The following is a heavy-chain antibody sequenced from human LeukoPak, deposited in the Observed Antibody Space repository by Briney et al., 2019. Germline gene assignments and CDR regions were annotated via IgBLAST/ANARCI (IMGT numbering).Heavy chain of an antibody. CDR1: GYTFISYG. Sequence: ASVKVSCKASGYTFISYGISWVRQAPGQGLEWMGWISGYNGNTNYAQNLQGRVTMTTDTSTSTAYMELRSLRSDDTAVYYCARERWGQWLVFDYWGQGTLVTVSS. CDR2: ISGYNGNT. D-gene: IGHD6-19*01. CDR3: ARERWGQWLVFDY. J-gene: IGHJ4*02. V-gene: IGHV1-18*01.